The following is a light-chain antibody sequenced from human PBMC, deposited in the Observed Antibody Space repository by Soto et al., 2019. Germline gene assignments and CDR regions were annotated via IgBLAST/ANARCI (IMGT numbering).Light chain of an antibody. CDR2: GAS. Sequence: EIVLTQSPGTLSLSPGERGTLSCRASQSITSSYLAWYQQKPGQAPRLLIHGASSRATGITDRFSGSGSGTDFTLTISRLEPEDFAVYYCHQYGSSPPGTFGQGTKLEIK. CDR3: HQYGSSPPGT. CDR1: QSITSSY. J-gene: IGKJ2*01. V-gene: IGKV3-20*01.